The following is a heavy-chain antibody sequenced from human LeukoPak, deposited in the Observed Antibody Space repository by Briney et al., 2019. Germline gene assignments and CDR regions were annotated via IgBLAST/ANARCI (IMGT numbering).Heavy chain of an antibody. CDR1: GFTFSSYE. Sequence: GGSLRLSCAASGFTFSSYEMNWVRQAPGKGLEWVSYISSSGSTIYYADSVKGRFTISRDNAKNSLYLQMNSLRAEDTAVYYCARVRIGYDSNPPWGQGTMVTVSS. CDR2: ISSSGSTI. D-gene: IGHD3-22*01. J-gene: IGHJ3*01. V-gene: IGHV3-48*03. CDR3: ARVRIGYDSNPP.